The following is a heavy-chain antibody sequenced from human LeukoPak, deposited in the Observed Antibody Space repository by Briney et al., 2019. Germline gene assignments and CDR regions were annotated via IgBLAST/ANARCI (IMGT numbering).Heavy chain of an antibody. Sequence: PGGSLRLSCAASGFTFSRYSMNWVRQAPGKGLEWVSSISNTGSYISYADSMKGRFTVSRDNARNSLYLQMNSLRAEDTAVYYCARETDSTLFDYWGRGTLVTVSS. CDR1: GFTFSRYS. CDR2: ISNTGSYI. V-gene: IGHV3-21*01. D-gene: IGHD2-2*01. J-gene: IGHJ4*02. CDR3: ARETDSTLFDY.